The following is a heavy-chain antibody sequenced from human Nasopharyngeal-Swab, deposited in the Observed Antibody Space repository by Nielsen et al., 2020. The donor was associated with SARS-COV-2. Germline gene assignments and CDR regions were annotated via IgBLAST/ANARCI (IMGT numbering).Heavy chain of an antibody. CDR2: INPTDGSS. CDR1: GYTFTHYH. CDR3: ARGTDSRVVGSTFGFFDF. V-gene: IGHV1-46*01. Sequence: ASVKVSCKASGYTFTHYHLHWVRQAPGQGLEWMGTINPTDGSSRYARKFQDRVTMTRDTSSSTLFLEVNRLTSADTAVFFCARGTDSRVVGSTFGFFDFWGQGTLITVPS. D-gene: IGHD2-15*01. J-gene: IGHJ4*02.